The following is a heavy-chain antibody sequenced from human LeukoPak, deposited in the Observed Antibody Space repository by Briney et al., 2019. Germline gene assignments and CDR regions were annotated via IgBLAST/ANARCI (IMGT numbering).Heavy chain of an antibody. J-gene: IGHJ4*02. CDR2: ISSSGSTI. Sequence: GGSLRLSCAASGFTFSSHEMNWVRQAPGKGLECVSYISSSGSTIYYADSVKGRFTISRDNAKNSLYLQMNSLRAEDTAVYYCARWGSTIFGVEDYWGQGTLVTVSS. V-gene: IGHV3-48*03. D-gene: IGHD3-3*01. CDR1: GFTFSSHE. CDR3: ARWGSTIFGVEDY.